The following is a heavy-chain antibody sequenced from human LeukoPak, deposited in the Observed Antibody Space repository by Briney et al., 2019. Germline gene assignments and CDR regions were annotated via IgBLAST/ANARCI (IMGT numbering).Heavy chain of an antibody. Sequence: GGSLRLSCAASGFNFGSYSMTWVRQAPGKGLEWVSSISSSSSYIYYADSVKGRFTISRDNAKNSLYLQMNSLRAEDTAVYYCAKGAEYADTNWFDPWGQGTLVTVSS. J-gene: IGHJ5*02. CDR3: AKGAEYADTNWFDP. CDR1: GFNFGSYS. CDR2: ISSSSSYI. V-gene: IGHV3-21*04. D-gene: IGHD2-2*01.